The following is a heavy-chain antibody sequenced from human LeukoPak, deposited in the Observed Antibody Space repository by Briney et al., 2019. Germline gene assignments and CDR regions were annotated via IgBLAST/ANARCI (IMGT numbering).Heavy chain of an antibody. CDR3: TTDGYDYVWGSYRYSDY. Sequence: PGGSLRLSCAASGFTFSNAWMSWVRQAPGKGLEWVGRIKSKTDGGTTDYAAPVKGRFTISRDDSKNTLYLQMNSLKTEDTAVYYCTTDGYDYVWGSYRYSDYWGQGTLVTVSS. CDR1: GFTFSNAW. J-gene: IGHJ4*02. D-gene: IGHD3-16*02. V-gene: IGHV3-15*01. CDR2: IKSKTDGGTT.